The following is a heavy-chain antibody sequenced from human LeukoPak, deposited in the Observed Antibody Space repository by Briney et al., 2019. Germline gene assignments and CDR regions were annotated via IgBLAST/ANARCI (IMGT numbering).Heavy chain of an antibody. V-gene: IGHV1-46*01. J-gene: IGHJ6*03. Sequence: GASVKVSCKASGYTFTSYYMHWVRQAPGQGLEWMGIINPSGGSTSYAQKFQGRVTMTRDTSTSTVYMELSSLRSEDTAVYYCARVGGVTIFGVVEQDLYYMDVWGKGTTVTVSS. D-gene: IGHD3-3*01. CDR1: GYTFTSYY. CDR2: INPSGGST. CDR3: ARVGGVTIFGVVEQDLYYMDV.